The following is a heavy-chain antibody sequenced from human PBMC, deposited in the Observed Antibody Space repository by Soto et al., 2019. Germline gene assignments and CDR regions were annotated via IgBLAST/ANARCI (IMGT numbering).Heavy chain of an antibody. D-gene: IGHD3-10*01. Sequence: SQTLSLTCAISGDSVSNDSAAWSWIRRSPSRGLEWLGRTYSRSKWYRDYAPSVEVRISIKRDTPNNRFSLHLNSVTPVDTATYYCARHGDSTASPAGCEPWGQVTL. CDR2: TYSRSKWYR. J-gene: IGHJ5*02. CDR1: GDSVSNDSAA. V-gene: IGHV6-1*01. CDR3: ARHGDSTASPAGCEP.